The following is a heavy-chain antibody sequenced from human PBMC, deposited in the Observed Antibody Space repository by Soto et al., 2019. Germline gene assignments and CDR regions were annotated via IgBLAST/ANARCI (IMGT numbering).Heavy chain of an antibody. V-gene: IGHV4-31*02. J-gene: IGHJ4*02. Sequence: SETLSLSWTVSGGSSNSGAYCWSWIRQHPGKGLEWIGYIFTSGSTYYNPSLKSRVTISVDTSKNHFSLKLRSVTAADTAVYYCARVGSRGYSYGYADYWGQGTLVTVSS. CDR1: GGSSNSGAYC. CDR3: ARVGSRGYSYGYADY. D-gene: IGHD5-18*01. CDR2: IFTSGST.